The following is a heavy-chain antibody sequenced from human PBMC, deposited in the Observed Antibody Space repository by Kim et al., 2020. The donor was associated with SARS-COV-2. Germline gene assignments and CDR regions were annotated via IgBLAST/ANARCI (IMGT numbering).Heavy chain of an antibody. CDR3: AKAFSDNYDYGMDV. Sequence: ADSVKGRFTISRDNSKNSLYLQMNSLRTEDTAVYYCAKAFSDNYDYGMDVWGQGTTVTVSS. J-gene: IGHJ6*02. V-gene: IGHV3-43*01.